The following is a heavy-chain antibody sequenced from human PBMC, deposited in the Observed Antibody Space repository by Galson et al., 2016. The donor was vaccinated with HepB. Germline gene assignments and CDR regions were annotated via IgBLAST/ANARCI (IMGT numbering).Heavy chain of an antibody. V-gene: IGHV3-49*03. CDR3: SRVVGLDYDFWSGYPDFDY. D-gene: IGHD3-3*01. CDR1: GFTFDNYA. Sequence: SLRLSCAGSGFTFDNYAMSWFRQAPGKGLDWVGFIRSNSYGGTTEYAASVKGSFTISRDDSHSIVYLKMNSLKTEDTAVYYCSRVVGLDYDFWSGYPDFDYWGQGALVTVSS. CDR2: IRSNSYGGTT. J-gene: IGHJ4*02.